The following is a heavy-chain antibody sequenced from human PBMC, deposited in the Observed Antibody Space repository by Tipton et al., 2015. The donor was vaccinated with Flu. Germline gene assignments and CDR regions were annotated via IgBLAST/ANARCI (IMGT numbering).Heavy chain of an antibody. V-gene: IGHV4-39*07. CDR1: GGSISSSSYY. Sequence: TLSLTCTVSGGSISSSSYYWGWIRQPPGKGLEWIGRIYTSGSTNYNPSLKSRVTMSVDTSKNQFSLKLSSVTAADTAVYYCARETRIAAAGFSYYMDVWGKGTTVTVSS. CDR3: ARETRIAAAGFSYYMDV. J-gene: IGHJ6*03. D-gene: IGHD6-13*01. CDR2: IYTSGST.